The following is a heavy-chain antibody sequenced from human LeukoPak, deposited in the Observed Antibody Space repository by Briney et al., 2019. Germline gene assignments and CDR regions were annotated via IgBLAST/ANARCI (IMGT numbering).Heavy chain of an antibody. Sequence: SETLSLTCAVYGGSFSGYYWSWIRQPPGKGLEWIGEINHSGSTNYNPSLKSRVTISVDMSRNQFSLKLSSVTAADTAVYYCARVLVATISYYYYYMDVWGKGTTVTVSS. V-gene: IGHV4-34*01. CDR2: INHSGST. CDR1: GGSFSGYY. CDR3: ARVLVATISYYYYYMDV. D-gene: IGHD5-12*01. J-gene: IGHJ6*03.